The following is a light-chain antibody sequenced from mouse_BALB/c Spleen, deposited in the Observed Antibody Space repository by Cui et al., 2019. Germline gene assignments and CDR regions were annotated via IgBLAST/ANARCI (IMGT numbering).Light chain of an antibody. CDR1: SSVSY. CDR2: LTS. CDR3: QQWSSNPFT. J-gene: IGKJ4*01. Sequence: QIVLTQSPALMSASPGEKVTMTCSASSSVSYMYWYQQKPRSSPKPWIYLTSNLASGVPARFSGSGSGISYSLTISSMEAEDAATYYCQQWSSNPFTFGSGTKLEIK. V-gene: IGKV4-68*01.